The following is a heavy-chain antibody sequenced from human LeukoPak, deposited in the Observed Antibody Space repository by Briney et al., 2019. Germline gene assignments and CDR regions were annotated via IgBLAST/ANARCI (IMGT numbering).Heavy chain of an antibody. Sequence: GGSLRLSYAASGFTFSSYAMHWVRQAPGKGLEWVAVISYDGSNKYYADSVKGRFTISRDNSKNTLYLQMNSLRAEDTAVYYCAREWGSSWYLDYWGQGTLVTVSS. CDR1: GFTFSSYA. CDR3: AREWGSSWYLDY. D-gene: IGHD6-13*01. V-gene: IGHV3-30-3*01. CDR2: ISYDGSNK. J-gene: IGHJ4*02.